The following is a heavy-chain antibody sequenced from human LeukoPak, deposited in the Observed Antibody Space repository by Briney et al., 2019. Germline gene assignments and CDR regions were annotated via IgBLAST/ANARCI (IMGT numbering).Heavy chain of an antibody. CDR3: AREKLLWFGLDP. J-gene: IGHJ5*02. CDR2: INHSGST. V-gene: IGHV4-34*01. CDR1: GGSFSGYY. Sequence: PSETLSLTCAVYGGSFSGYYWSWIRQPPGKGLEWFGEINHSGSTNYNPSLKSRVTISVDTSKNQFSLKLSSVTAADTAVYYCAREKLLWFGLDPWGQGTLVTVSS. D-gene: IGHD3-10*01.